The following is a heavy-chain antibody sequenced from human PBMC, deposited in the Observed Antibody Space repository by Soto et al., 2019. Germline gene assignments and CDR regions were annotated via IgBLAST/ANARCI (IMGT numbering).Heavy chain of an antibody. CDR3: ARDVVVLVPAASVYYGMDV. J-gene: IGHJ6*02. Sequence: QVQLVESGGGVVQPGRSLRLSCAASGFTFSSYAMHWVRQAPGKGLEWVAVISYDGSNKYYADSVKGRFTISRDNSKNTLYRQMNSLRAEDTAVYYCARDVVVLVPAASVYYGMDVWGQGTTVTVSS. V-gene: IGHV3-30-3*01. CDR1: GFTFSSYA. D-gene: IGHD2-2*01. CDR2: ISYDGSNK.